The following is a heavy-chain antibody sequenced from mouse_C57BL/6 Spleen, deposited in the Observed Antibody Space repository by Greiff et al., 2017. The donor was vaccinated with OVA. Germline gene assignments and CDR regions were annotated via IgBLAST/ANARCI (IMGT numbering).Heavy chain of an antibody. J-gene: IGHJ3*01. CDR2: IDPSDSYT. D-gene: IGHD3-2*02. CDR3: ARSPQATFQFAY. CDR1: GYTFTSYW. V-gene: IGHV1-59*01. Sequence: VQLQQPGAELVRPGTSVKLSCKASGYTFTSYWMHWVKQRPGQGLEWIGVIDPSDSYTNYNQKFKGKATLTVDTSSSTAYMQLSSLTSEDSAVYYCARSPQATFQFAYWGQGTLVTVSA.